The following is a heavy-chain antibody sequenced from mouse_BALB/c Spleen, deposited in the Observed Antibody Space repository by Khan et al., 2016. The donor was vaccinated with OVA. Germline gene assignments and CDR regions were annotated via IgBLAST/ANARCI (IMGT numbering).Heavy chain of an antibody. CDR3: ARGYYDYDHAMDY. V-gene: IGHV1-26*01. D-gene: IGHD2-4*01. Sequence: VQLQQSGPDLVKPGASVKISCKASGYSFTGYYMHWVKQSHGKSLEWIGRVNPKNGGASYNQKFKDKAILTVDQSSSTAYMEVRSLTPEDSAVYDCARGYYDYDHAMDYWGQGTSVTVSS. CDR2: VNPKNGGA. CDR1: GYSFTGYY. J-gene: IGHJ4*01.